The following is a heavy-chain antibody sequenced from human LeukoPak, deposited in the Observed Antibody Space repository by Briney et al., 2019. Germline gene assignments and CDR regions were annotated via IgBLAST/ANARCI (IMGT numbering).Heavy chain of an antibody. CDR3: ARDPGSSSSSSWYDFYYMDV. CDR2: INPNSGGT. V-gene: IGHV1-2*02. CDR1: GYSFTGYY. D-gene: IGHD6-13*01. Sequence: ASVKVSCKASGYSFTGYYIHWVRQAPGQGLEWMGWINPNSGGTYYAQKFQGRVTMTRDTSISTAYMELSRLRSDDTAVFYCARDPGSSSSSSWYDFYYMDVWGKGTTVTISS. J-gene: IGHJ6*03.